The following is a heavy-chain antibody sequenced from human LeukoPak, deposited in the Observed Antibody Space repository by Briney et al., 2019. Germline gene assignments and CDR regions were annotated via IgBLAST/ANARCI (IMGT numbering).Heavy chain of an antibody. CDR3: ARDRHDYDILTGYYNLDAFDI. CDR2: ISAYNGNT. Sequence: ASVKVSCKASGYTFTSYGISWVRQAPGQGLEWMGWISAYNGNTNYAQKLQGRVTMTTDTSTSTAYMELRSLRSEDTAVYYCARDRHDYDILTGYYNLDAFDIWGQGTMVTVSS. CDR1: GYTFTSYG. V-gene: IGHV1-18*04. D-gene: IGHD3-9*01. J-gene: IGHJ3*02.